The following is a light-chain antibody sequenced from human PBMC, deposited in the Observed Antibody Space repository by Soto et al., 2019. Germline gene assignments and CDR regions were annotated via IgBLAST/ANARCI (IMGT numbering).Light chain of an antibody. J-gene: IGKJ4*01. CDR2: DAS. CDR3: QQYGSTPLT. V-gene: IGKV3-20*01. CDR1: QSVGNNY. Sequence: EIVLTQSPGTLSLSPGERATLSCRASQSVGNNYLAWYQQKPGQAPRFLIYDASSRATGIPDRFSGSGSGTDFTLTISRLEPEDFAVYYRQQYGSTPLTFGGGTKVEIK.